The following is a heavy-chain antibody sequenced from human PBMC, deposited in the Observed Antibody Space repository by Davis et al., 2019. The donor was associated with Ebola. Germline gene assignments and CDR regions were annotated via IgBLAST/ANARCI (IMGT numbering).Heavy chain of an antibody. J-gene: IGHJ5*02. CDR2: IDPSDSYT. V-gene: IGHV5-10-1*01. Sequence: PGGSLRLSCKGSGYSFTSYWIGWVRQMPGKGLEWMGRIDPSDSYTNYSPSFQGHVTISADKSISTAYLQWSSLKASDTAMYYCAKEGCGGDCYNWFDPWGQGTLVTVSS. CDR3: AKEGCGGDCYNWFDP. D-gene: IGHD2-21*01. CDR1: GYSFTSYW.